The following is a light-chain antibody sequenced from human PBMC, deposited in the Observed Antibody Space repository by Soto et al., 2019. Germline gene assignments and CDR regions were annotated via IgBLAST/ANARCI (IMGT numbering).Light chain of an antibody. CDR2: DAS. CDR3: HQYGSSPWT. V-gene: IGKV3-20*01. Sequence: EIVMTQSPDTLSVSPVERATLSCRASQSVTNNLAWYQQRPGQAPRLLIYDASYRATGIPARFSGSGSGTDFTLTISRLEPEDFVVYYCHQYGSSPWTFGQGTKVDI. J-gene: IGKJ1*01. CDR1: QSVTNN.